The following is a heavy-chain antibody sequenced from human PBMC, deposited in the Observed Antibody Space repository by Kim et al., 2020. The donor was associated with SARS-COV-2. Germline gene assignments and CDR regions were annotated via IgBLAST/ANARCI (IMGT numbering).Heavy chain of an antibody. CDR1: GFTFSSYA. D-gene: IGHD3-22*01. V-gene: IGHV3-23*01. Sequence: GGSLRLSCAASGFTFSSYAMSWVRQAPGKGLEWVSAISGSGGSTYYADSVKGRFTISRDNSKNTLYLQMNSLRAEDTAVYYCAKDLLAGYYDSSGYASGFDYXGQXXXVTXSS. J-gene: IGHJ4*02. CDR2: ISGSGGST. CDR3: AKDLLAGYYDSSGYASGFDY.